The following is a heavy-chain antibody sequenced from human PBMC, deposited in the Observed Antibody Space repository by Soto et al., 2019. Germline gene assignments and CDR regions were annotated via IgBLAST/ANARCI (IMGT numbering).Heavy chain of an antibody. Sequence: PSETLSLTCTGSGASISSGGYYWGWIRQHPGKGLEWIGYIYYSGSTYYNPSLKSRVTISVDTSKNQFSLKLSSVTDADTPVYYCARSIDPWGQGTLVTVSS. CDR2: IYYSGST. CDR1: GASISSGGYY. J-gene: IGHJ5*02. CDR3: ARSIDP. V-gene: IGHV4-31*03.